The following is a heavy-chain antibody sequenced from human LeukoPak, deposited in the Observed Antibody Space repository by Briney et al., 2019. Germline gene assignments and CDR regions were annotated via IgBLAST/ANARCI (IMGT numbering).Heavy chain of an antibody. CDR1: GFTFDDYA. CDR3: ARAPGLYDRPGDV. J-gene: IGHJ6*02. CDR2: ISWNSGSI. V-gene: IGHV3-9*01. Sequence: PGGSLRLSCAASGFTFDDYAMHWVRQAPGKGLEWVSGISWNSGSIGYADSVKGRFTISRDNAKNSLYLQMNRLRAEDTAVYYCARAPGLYDRPGDVWGQGTTVTVSS. D-gene: IGHD3-9*01.